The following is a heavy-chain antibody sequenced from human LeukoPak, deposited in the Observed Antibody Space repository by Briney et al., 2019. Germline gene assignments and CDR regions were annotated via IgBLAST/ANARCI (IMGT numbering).Heavy chain of an antibody. V-gene: IGHV3-33*01. CDR2: IWYDGSNK. CDR3: ARGGVATIGIDY. Sequence: GGSLRLSCSASGFTFSSFGMQWVRQAPGKGLEWVAVIWYDGSNKYYTDSVKGRFTISRDNSKNTLYLQMNSLRAEDTAVYYCARGGVATIGIDYWGQGTLVTVSS. CDR1: GFTFSSFG. J-gene: IGHJ4*02. D-gene: IGHD5-12*01.